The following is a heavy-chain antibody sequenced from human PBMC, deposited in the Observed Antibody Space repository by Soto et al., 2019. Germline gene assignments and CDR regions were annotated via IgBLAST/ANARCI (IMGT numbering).Heavy chain of an antibody. CDR3: AKVGGTMVRGVPF. CDR2: ISGSGGST. J-gene: IGHJ4*02. D-gene: IGHD3-10*01. V-gene: IGHV3-23*01. Sequence: GGSLRLSCAASGFTFSNAWMSWVRQAPGKGLEWVSAISGSGGSTYYADSVKGRFTISRDNSKNTLYLQMNSLRAEDTAVYYCAKVGGTMVRGVPFWGQGTLVTVSS. CDR1: GFTFSNAW.